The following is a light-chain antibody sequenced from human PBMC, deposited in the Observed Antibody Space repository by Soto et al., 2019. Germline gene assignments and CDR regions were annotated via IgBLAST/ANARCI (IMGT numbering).Light chain of an antibody. CDR1: QSVSRSL. CDR2: GAS. Sequence: EIVLTQSPGTLSLSPGERATLSCRASQSVSRSLLAWYQQKPGQAPRRLIYGASTRATGIADRFSGSGSGTDFTLTISRLEPEDFAVYYCQQYGNPPPYSFGQGTKLEIK. J-gene: IGKJ2*03. CDR3: QQYGNPPPYS. V-gene: IGKV3-20*01.